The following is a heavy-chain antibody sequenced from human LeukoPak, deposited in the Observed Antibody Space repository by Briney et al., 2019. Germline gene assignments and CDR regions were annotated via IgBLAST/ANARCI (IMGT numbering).Heavy chain of an antibody. Sequence: GGSLRLSCAASGFTFSSYSMNWVRQAPGKGLEWVSSISSSSSYIYYADSVKGRFTISRDNAKNSLYLQMNSLRAEDTAVYYCARFIAAAGTDYYYYMDVWGKGTTVTVSS. CDR3: ARFIAAAGTDYYYYMDV. V-gene: IGHV3-21*01. D-gene: IGHD6-13*01. J-gene: IGHJ6*03. CDR2: ISSSSSYI. CDR1: GFTFSSYS.